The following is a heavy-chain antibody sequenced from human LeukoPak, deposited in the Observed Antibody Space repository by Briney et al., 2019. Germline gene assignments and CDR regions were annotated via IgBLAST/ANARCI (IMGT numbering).Heavy chain of an antibody. D-gene: IGHD2-2*01. Sequence: SETLSLTCTVSGGSISSYYWSWIRQPPGKGLEWIGYIYYSGSTNYNPSLKSRVTISVDTSKNQFSLKLSSVTAADTAVYYCARGIVVVPAAVRPGANWFDPWGQGTLVTVSS. V-gene: IGHV4-59*01. CDR2: IYYSGST. CDR1: GGSISSYY. CDR3: ARGIVVVPAAVRPGANWFDP. J-gene: IGHJ5*02.